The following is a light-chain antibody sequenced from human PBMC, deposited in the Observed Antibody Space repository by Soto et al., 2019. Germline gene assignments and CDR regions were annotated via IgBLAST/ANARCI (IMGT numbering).Light chain of an antibody. CDR2: SNS. CDR3: AAWDDSLNGPLFV. V-gene: IGLV1-44*01. CDR1: SSNIGSNT. J-gene: IGLJ1*01. Sequence: QSVLTQPPSASGTPGQRVTISCSGSSSNIGSNTVNWYQQLPGTAPKLLIYSNSQRPSGVPDRFSGSKSGTSASLAISGLQFEDEADYYCAAWDDSLNGPLFVFGTGTKVTVL.